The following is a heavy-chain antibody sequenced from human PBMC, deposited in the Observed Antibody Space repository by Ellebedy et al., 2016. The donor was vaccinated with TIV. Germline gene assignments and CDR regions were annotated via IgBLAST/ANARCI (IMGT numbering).Heavy chain of an antibody. V-gene: IGHV3-53*01. CDR3: ARDQVWNDDPVSASYGMDV. Sequence: GGSLRLSXAASGFTVSSNYMSWVRQAPGKGLEWVSVIYSGGSTYYADSVKGRFTISRDNSKNTLYLQMNSLRAEDTAVYYCARDQVWNDDPVSASYGMDVWGQGTTVTVSS. J-gene: IGHJ6*02. CDR1: GFTVSSNY. D-gene: IGHD1-1*01. CDR2: IYSGGST.